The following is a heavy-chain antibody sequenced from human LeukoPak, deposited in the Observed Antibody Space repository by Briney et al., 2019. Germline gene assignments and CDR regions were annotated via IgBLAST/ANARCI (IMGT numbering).Heavy chain of an antibody. Sequence: SETLSLTCTVSGGSISSSTFYWGWIRQPPGKGLEWIGNIFYSGSTYYNPSLKSRVTISVDTSKNQFSLKLSSVTAADTAVYYCARVGSYSFDHWGQGTLVTVSA. CDR1: GGSISSSTFY. J-gene: IGHJ4*02. CDR3: ARVGSYSFDH. D-gene: IGHD6-13*01. CDR2: IFYSGST. V-gene: IGHV4-39*07.